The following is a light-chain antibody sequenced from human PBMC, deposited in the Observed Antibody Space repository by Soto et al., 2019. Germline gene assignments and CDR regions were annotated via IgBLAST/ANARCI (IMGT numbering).Light chain of an antibody. Sequence: AIRMTQSPSSFSASTGDRVTITCRASRGISSYLAWYQQKPGKAPKLLIYAASTLQSGVPSRFSGSGSGTDFTLTISCLQSEDFATYYCQQYYSYPRGITFGPGTKVDIK. CDR1: RGISSY. CDR3: QQYYSYPRGIT. CDR2: AAS. J-gene: IGKJ3*01. V-gene: IGKV1-8*01.